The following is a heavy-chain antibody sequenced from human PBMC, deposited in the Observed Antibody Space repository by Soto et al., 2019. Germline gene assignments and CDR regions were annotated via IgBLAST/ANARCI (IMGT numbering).Heavy chain of an antibody. CDR3: TTDWISTGSALQQLVGYYYGMDV. Sequence: GGSLRLSCAASGFTFSNAWMNWVRQAPGKGLEWVGRIKSKTDGGTTDYAAPVKGRFTISRDDSKNTLYLQMNSLKTEDTAVYYCTTDWISTGSALQQLVGYYYGMDVWGQGTTVTVSS. V-gene: IGHV3-15*07. CDR1: GFTFSNAW. CDR2: IKSKTDGGTT. J-gene: IGHJ6*02. D-gene: IGHD6-13*01.